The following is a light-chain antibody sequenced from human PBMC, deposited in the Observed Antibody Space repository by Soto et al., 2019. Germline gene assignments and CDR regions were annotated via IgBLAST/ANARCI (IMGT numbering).Light chain of an antibody. CDR1: NANIGAGYD. V-gene: IGLV1-40*01. J-gene: IGLJ3*02. CDR3: KSYDRSLSGWV. Sequence: QSVLTQPPSLSGAPGQRVTISCTGSNANIGAGYDVHWYRQLPGTAPKLLIYGDSHRPSGVPDRFSGSKSGTSASLAITGLQAEDEADYFCKSYDRSLSGWVFGGGTKLTVL. CDR2: GDS.